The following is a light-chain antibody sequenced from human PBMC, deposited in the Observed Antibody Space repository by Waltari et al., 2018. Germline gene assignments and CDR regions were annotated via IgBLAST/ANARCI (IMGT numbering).Light chain of an antibody. V-gene: IGLV1-51*02. CDR3: GTWDSSLSAVV. CDR2: ENN. CDR1: SSNIGNNY. J-gene: IGLJ2*01. Sequence: QSVLTQPPSVSAAPGQKVTISCSGSSSNIGNNYVTWYQHLPGTAPELLIYENNKRPSGMPDRFSVSKSGTSATLGITGLQTGDEADYYCGTWDSSLSAVVFGGGTKLTVL.